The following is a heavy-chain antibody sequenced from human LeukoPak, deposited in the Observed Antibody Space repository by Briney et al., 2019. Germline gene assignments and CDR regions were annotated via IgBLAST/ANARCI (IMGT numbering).Heavy chain of an antibody. CDR1: GFTFNTYN. V-gene: IGHV3-48*02. Sequence: PGGSLRLSCAASGFTFNTYNMNWVRQAPGKGLEWVAYIRSTSNTIYYADSVKGRFTIFRDNGKNSLYLQMNNLRDDDTALYYCTRHPEALGYWGPGTLVTVSS. CDR3: TRHPEALGY. CDR2: IRSTSNTI. J-gene: IGHJ4*02.